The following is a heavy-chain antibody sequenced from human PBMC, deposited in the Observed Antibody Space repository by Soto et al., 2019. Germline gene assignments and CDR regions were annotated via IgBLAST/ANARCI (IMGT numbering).Heavy chain of an antibody. V-gene: IGHV3-30*03. Sequence: QVQLVESGGGVVQPGRSLRLSCAASGFTFSSYGMHWVRQAPGKGLEWVAVISYDGSNKYYADSVKGRFTISRDNSKNTLYLQMNSLRAEDTAVYYCASLVGALDAFDIWGQGTMVTVSS. CDR1: GFTFSSYG. D-gene: IGHD1-26*01. J-gene: IGHJ3*02. CDR2: ISYDGSNK. CDR3: ASLVGALDAFDI.